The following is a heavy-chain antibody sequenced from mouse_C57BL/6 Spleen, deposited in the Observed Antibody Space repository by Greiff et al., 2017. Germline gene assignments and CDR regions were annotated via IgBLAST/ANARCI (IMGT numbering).Heavy chain of an antibody. CDR1: GYTFTDYY. D-gene: IGHD4-1*01. CDR2: INPNNGGT. CDR3: ARGTGPGAMSY. Sequence: VQLQQSGPELVKPGASVKISCKASGYTFTDYYMNWVKQSHGKSLEWIGDINPNNGGTSYNQKFKGKATLTGDKSSSTAYMELLSLTSEDSAVYYCARGTGPGAMSYWGHGPSVTVSS. J-gene: IGHJ4*01. V-gene: IGHV1-26*01.